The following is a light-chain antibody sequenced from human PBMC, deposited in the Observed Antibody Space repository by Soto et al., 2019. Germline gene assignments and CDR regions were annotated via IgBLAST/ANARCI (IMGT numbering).Light chain of an antibody. V-gene: IGKV1-39*01. Sequence: DIHVTQSPSSLSASVGDRVTITCRASRSISRYLNWYQQKPGKAPKLLIYSASSLQSGVPSRFSGSGSGSDFTLTINSLQPEDFATYYCQQTYSTPRTFGQGTKVEVK. J-gene: IGKJ1*01. CDR3: QQTYSTPRT. CDR1: RSISRY. CDR2: SAS.